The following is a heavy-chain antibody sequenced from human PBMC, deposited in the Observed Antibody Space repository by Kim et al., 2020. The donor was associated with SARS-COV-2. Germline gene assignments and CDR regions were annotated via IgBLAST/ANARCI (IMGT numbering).Heavy chain of an antibody. CDR3: ARQRITMVRGRGWFDP. Sequence: SETLSLTCTVSGGSISSYYWSWIRQPPGKGLEWIGYIYYSGSTNYNPSLKSRVTISVDTSKNQFSLKLSSVTAADTAVYYCARQRITMVRGRGWFDPWGQGTLVTVSS. CDR2: IYYSGST. D-gene: IGHD3-10*01. V-gene: IGHV4-59*08. J-gene: IGHJ5*02. CDR1: GGSISSYY.